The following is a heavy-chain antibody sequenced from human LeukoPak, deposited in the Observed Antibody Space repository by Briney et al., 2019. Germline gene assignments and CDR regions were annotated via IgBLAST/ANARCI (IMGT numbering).Heavy chain of an antibody. V-gene: IGHV3-30*18. CDR3: AKDRISGATFLAGTMIVVVGSLDY. CDR1: GFTFSSYG. J-gene: IGHJ4*02. CDR2: ISYDGSNK. Sequence: RRSLRLSCAASGFTFSSYGMHWVRQAPGKGLEWVAVISYDGSNKYYADSVNGRFTISRDNSKNTLYLQMNSLRAEDTAVYYCAKDRISGATFLAGTMIVVVGSLDYWGQGTLVTVSS. D-gene: IGHD3-22*01.